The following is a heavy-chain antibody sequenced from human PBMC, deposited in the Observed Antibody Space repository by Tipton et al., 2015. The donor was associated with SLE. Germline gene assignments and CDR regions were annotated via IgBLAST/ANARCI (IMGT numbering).Heavy chain of an antibody. J-gene: IGHJ4*02. D-gene: IGHD2-21*01. CDR2: ISYSGNT. Sequence: GLVKPSETLSLTCTVSGTSISGYYWNWIRQSPGRGLEWVGYISYSGNTNYNPSLKRRVTMSVDTSKNQFSLKLSSVTAADTAVYFCARADRGNCRNSDCYIFDYWGQGTPVTVSS. V-gene: IGHV4-59*08. CDR1: GTSISGYY. CDR3: ARADRGNCRNSDCYIFDY.